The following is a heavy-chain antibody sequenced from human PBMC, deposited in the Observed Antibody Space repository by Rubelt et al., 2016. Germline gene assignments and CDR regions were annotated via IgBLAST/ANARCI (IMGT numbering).Heavy chain of an antibody. CDR1: GGSISSYY. D-gene: IGHD2-15*01. CDR3: ARVVGVAATFGYYYGMDV. V-gene: IGHV4-59*01. Sequence: QVQLQESGPGLVKPSETLSLTCTVSGGSISSYYWSWIRQPPGKGLEWIGYIYYSGSANYNPSLKSRVTISVDTSKNQFSRKRSSVTVADTAGYYCARVVGVAATFGYYYGMDVWGQGTTVTVSS. CDR2: IYYSGSA. J-gene: IGHJ6*02.